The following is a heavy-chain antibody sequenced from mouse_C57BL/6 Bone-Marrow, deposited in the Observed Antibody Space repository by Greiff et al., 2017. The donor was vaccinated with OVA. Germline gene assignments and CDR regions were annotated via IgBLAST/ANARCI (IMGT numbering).Heavy chain of an antibody. CDR2: ISYSGST. CDR1: GYSITSDY. J-gene: IGHJ4*01. V-gene: IGHV3-8*01. Sequence: ESGPGLAKPSQTLSLTCSVTGYSITSDYWNWIRKFPGNKLEYMGYISYSGSTYYNPSLKSRISITRDTSKNQYYLQLNSVTTEDTATYYCARGLYYGSSYDYYAMDYWGQGTSVTVSS. D-gene: IGHD1-1*01. CDR3: ARGLYYGSSYDYYAMDY.